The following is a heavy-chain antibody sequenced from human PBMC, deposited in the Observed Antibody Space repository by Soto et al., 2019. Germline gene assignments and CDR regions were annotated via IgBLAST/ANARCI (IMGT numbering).Heavy chain of an antibody. J-gene: IGHJ4*02. D-gene: IGHD3-16*01. CDR1: GGSISSSHW. CDR2: IYHSGST. Sequence: QVQLQESGPGLVKPSGTLSLTCAVSGGSISSSHWWSWVRQPPGKGLEWIGEIYHSGSTNYNPSRRGRVTMALDKAKTPFSLIPSSWTAADPAVYYWASSGGGEDYWGQGTLVTVSS. V-gene: IGHV4-4*02. CDR3: ASSGGGEDY.